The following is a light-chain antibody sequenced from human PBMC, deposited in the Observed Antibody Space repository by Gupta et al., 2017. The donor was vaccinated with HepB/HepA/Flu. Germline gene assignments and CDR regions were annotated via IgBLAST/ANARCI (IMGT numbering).Light chain of an antibody. CDR2: DAS. V-gene: IGKV1-12*01. Sequence: DIQMTQSPSSVSASLGDRVTITCRASQGISHSLAWYQQKPGKAPTLLIYDASNLQIGVPSRFSGSGSGTDFTLTISSLQPEDFATYFCQQSNSFPLTFGGGTMVEIK. CDR3: QQSNSFPLT. CDR1: QGISHS. J-gene: IGKJ4*01.